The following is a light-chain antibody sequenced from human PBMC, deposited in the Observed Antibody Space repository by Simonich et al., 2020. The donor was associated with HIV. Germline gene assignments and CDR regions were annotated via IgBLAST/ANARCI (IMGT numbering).Light chain of an antibody. CDR2: WAS. J-gene: IGKJ1*01. CDR3: QQYYTTPPT. Sequence: DIVMTQSPDSLAVSLGERATINCKSSRNIVYNSNNKNYLAWYQQKPGQPPNLLIYWASTRESGVPDRFSASGSGTDFTLTISSLQAEDVAVYYCQQYYTTPPTFGQGTKVEIK. CDR1: RNIVYNSNNKNY. V-gene: IGKV4-1*01.